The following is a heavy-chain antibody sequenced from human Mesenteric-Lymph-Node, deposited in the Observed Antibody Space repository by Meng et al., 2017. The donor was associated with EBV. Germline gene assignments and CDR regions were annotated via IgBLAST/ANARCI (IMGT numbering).Heavy chain of an antibody. Sequence: QVRWGQLGCGGKKPGASRKVSCKASGYTFTGYYMHWVRQAPGQGLEWMGWINPNSGGTNYAQKFQGWVTMTRDTSISTAYMELSRLRSDDTAVYYCARMGCSSTSCYVGWFDPWGQGTLVTVSS. J-gene: IGHJ5*02. CDR2: INPNSGGT. CDR1: GYTFTGYY. CDR3: ARMGCSSTSCYVGWFDP. V-gene: IGHV1-2*04. D-gene: IGHD2-2*01.